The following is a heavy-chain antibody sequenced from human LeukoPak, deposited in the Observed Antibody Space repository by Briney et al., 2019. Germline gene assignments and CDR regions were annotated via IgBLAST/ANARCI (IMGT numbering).Heavy chain of an antibody. Sequence: PSETLSLTCAVYGASFSDSYWSWIRQSPGKGLEWNGEINNSGRTSYNPSLNSRAIMSVDRSKNQFSLRLTSVTAADTAVYYCARGRYGPRLGNWGQGTLVTVSS. CDR3: ARGRYGPRLGN. J-gene: IGHJ4*02. V-gene: IGHV4-34*01. CDR1: GASFSDSY. D-gene: IGHD3-16*01. CDR2: INNSGRT.